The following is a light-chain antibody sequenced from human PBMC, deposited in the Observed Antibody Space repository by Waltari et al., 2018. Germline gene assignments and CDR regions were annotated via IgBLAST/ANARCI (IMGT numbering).Light chain of an antibody. V-gene: IGLV2-23*02. J-gene: IGLJ2*01. CDR2: EVT. CDR3: CSYAGSMIPVV. CDR1: ISDVGTYKL. Sequence: QSALTPPASVSGSPGQSITISCTGTISDVGTYKLVSWYQQHPGKAPKVMIYEVTKRPSGVSNRFSGSKSGNTASLTISGLQAEDEADYYCCSYAGSMIPVVFGGGTKLTVL.